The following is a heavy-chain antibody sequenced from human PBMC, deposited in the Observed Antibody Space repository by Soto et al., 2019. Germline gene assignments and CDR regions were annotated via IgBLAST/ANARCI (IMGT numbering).Heavy chain of an antibody. CDR1: GYSFTSYW. J-gene: IGHJ5*02. V-gene: IGHV5-51*01. Sequence: GESLKISCKGSGYSFTSYWIGWVRQMPGKGLEWMGIIYPGDSDTRYSPSFQGQVTISADKSIGTAYLQWSSLKASDTAMYYCARSPDNSGSYSWFDPWGQGTLVNVS. CDR3: ARSPDNSGSYSWFDP. CDR2: IYPGDSDT. D-gene: IGHD1-26*01.